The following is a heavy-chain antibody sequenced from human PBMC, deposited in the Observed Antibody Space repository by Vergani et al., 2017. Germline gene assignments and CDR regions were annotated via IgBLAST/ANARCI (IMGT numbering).Heavy chain of an antibody. Sequence: QLQLQESGPGLVKPSETLSLTCTVSAGSIISSSYYWGWIRQPPGKGLEWIGSIYYSGSTYYNPSLKSRVTISVDTSKNQFSLKLSSVTAADTAVYYCARPYSSGWYYFDYWGQGTLVTVSS. V-gene: IGHV4-39*01. CDR1: AGSIISSSYY. D-gene: IGHD6-19*01. J-gene: IGHJ4*02. CDR3: ARPYSSGWYYFDY. CDR2: IYYSGST.